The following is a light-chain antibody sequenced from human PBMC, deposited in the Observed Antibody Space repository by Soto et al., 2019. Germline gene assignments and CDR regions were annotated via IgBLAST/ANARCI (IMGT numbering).Light chain of an antibody. V-gene: IGLV2-14*03. J-gene: IGLJ1*01. CDR3: FSYTSSGTDV. CDR2: DVS. CDR1: SSDVGNYKY. Sequence: QSVPTQPASVAGTPGRSMSISSTEPSSDVGNYKYVSWYQQHPGKAPKLMIYDVSNRPSGVSNRFSGSKSGNTASLNISGLQAEDETDYYCFSYTSSGTDVFGTGTKVTVL.